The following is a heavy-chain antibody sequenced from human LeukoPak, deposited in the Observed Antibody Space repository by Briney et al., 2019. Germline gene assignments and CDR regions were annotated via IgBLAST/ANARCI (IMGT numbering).Heavy chain of an antibody. J-gene: IGHJ4*02. D-gene: IGHD6-19*01. CDR3: AKGLGSGWFFFDY. CDR2: ISRDGLTK. V-gene: IGHV3-30*18. Sequence: GGSLRLSCAASGFTFRNYGMHWVRQAPGKGLEWVAVISRDGLTKYYADSVKGRFTLHRDNSRNTLYLEMKSLRDEDTAVYYCAKGLGSGWFFFDYWGQGTLVTVSS. CDR1: GFTFRNYG.